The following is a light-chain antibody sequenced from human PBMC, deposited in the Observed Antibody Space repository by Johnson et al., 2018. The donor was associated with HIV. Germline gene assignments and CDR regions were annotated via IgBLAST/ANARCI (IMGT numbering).Light chain of an antibody. CDR3: GTWDSSLSAGV. CDR1: SSNIGNNY. V-gene: IGLV1-51*02. CDR2: ENN. J-gene: IGLJ1*01. Sequence: QSVLTQPPSVSAAPGQKVTISCSGSSSNIGNNYVSWYQQLPGTAPKLLIYENNKRPSGIPDRFSGSKSGTSATLCITGLQTGDEADYYCGTWDSSLSAGVFGTGTEVTVL.